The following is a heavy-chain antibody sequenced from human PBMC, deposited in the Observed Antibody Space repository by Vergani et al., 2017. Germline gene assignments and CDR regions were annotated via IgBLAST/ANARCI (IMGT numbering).Heavy chain of an antibody. CDR1: GGPISSGSYY. J-gene: IGHJ6*03. CDR3: AREKTTAAATDYYCMDV. Sequence: QVQLQESGPGLVKPSQTLSLTCTVPGGPISSGSYYWSWIRQPAGKGLEWIGRIYTSGSTSYNPSLKSRVTMSVDTSKNQFSLKLSSVTAADAAVYYCAREKTTAAATDYYCMDVWGKGTTVTVSS. D-gene: IGHD6-13*01. CDR2: IYTSGST. V-gene: IGHV4-61*02.